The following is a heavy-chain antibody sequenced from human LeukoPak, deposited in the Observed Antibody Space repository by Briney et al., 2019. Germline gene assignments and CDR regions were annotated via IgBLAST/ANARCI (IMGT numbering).Heavy chain of an antibody. CDR1: GFSFSSFA. J-gene: IGHJ1*01. CDR2: ISFDGRNK. CDR3: ARDGESGTYYYDSSGYEGPFQH. Sequence: GGSLRLSCAASGFSFSSFAMHWVRQAPGKGLEWVTCISFDGRNKYYTDSVKGRFTVSRDNSKNTLYLQMNSLRAEDTAVYYCARDGESGTYYYDSSGYEGPFQHWGQGTLVTVSS. V-gene: IGHV3-30*04. D-gene: IGHD3-22*01.